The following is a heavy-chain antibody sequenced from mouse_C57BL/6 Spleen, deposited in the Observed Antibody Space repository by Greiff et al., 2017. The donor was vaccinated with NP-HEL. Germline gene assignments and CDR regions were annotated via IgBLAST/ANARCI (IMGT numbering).Heavy chain of an antibody. V-gene: IGHV3-6*01. Sequence: ESGPGLVKPSQSLSLTCSVTGYSITSGYYWNWIRQFPGNKLEWMGYISYDGSNNYNPSLKNRISITRDTSKNQFFLKLNSVTTEDTATYYCARDPDEGYLFGYWGQGTLVTVSA. J-gene: IGHJ3*01. CDR3: ARDPDEGYLFGY. CDR2: ISYDGSN. CDR1: GYSITSGYY. D-gene: IGHD2-3*01.